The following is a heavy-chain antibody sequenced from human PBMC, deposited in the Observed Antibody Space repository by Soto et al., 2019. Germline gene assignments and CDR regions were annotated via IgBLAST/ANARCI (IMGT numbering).Heavy chain of an antibody. Sequence: GGSLRLSCAASGFTFSSYAMSWVRQAPGKGLEWVSAISGSGGSTYYADSVKGRFTISRGNSKNTLYLQMNSLRAEDTAVYYCAREPDYYDSSGYFPTMPWFDPWGQGTLVTVSS. V-gene: IGHV3-23*01. CDR3: AREPDYYDSSGYFPTMPWFDP. CDR2: ISGSGGST. D-gene: IGHD3-22*01. J-gene: IGHJ5*02. CDR1: GFTFSSYA.